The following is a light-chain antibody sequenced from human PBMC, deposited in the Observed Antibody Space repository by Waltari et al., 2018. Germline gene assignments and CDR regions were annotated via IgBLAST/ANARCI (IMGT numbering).Light chain of an antibody. CDR3: SSYTSSSTLVV. V-gene: IGLV2-14*03. J-gene: IGLJ2*01. Sequence: QSVLTQPASVSGSPGQSITISCTGTSSAVGGYNYVSWYHQHPGKAPKLMIYDVSNRPSGVSNRFSGSKSGNTASLTISGLQAEDEADYYCSSYTSSSTLVVFGGGTKLTVL. CDR1: SSAVGGYNY. CDR2: DVS.